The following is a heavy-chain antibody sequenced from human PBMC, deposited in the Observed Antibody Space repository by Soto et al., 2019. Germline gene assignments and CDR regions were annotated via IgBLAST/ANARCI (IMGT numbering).Heavy chain of an antibody. V-gene: IGHV3-30-3*01. J-gene: IGHJ4*02. CDR3: VRDLSGYYYFDY. Sequence: GSLRLSCAASGFTFSSYAMHWVRQAPGKGLEWVAVISHDGSNKYYADSVKGRFTITRDNSKNTLYLQMNSLRAEDTAVYYCVRDLSGYYYFDYWGQGTLVTVSS. CDR1: GFTFSSYA. CDR2: ISHDGSNK. D-gene: IGHD3-22*01.